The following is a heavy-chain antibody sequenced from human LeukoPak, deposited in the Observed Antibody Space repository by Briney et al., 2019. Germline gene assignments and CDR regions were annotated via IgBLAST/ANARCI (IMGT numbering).Heavy chain of an antibody. CDR1: GGTFSSYA. CDR2: IIPIFGTA. Sequence: SVKVSCKASGGTFSSYAISWVRQAPGQGLEWMGGIIPIFGTANYAQKFQGRVTITTDESTSTAYMELSSLRSEDTAVYYCARGSAYDGAAFDYWGQGTLVTVSS. V-gene: IGHV1-69*05. D-gene: IGHD3-22*01. CDR3: ARGSAYDGAAFDY. J-gene: IGHJ4*02.